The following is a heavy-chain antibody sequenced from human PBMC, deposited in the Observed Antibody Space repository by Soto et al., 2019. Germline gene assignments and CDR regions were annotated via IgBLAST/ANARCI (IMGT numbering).Heavy chain of an antibody. CDR1: GGTFSSYA. D-gene: IGHD6-19*01. CDR2: IIPIFGTA. V-gene: IGHV1-69*13. Sequence: RASVKVSCKASGGTFSSYAISWVRQAPGQGLEWMGGIIPIFGTANYAQKFQGRVTITADESTSTAYMELSSLRSEDTAVYYCARGAVAGPFDYWGQGTLVTVSS. CDR3: ARGAVAGPFDY. J-gene: IGHJ4*02.